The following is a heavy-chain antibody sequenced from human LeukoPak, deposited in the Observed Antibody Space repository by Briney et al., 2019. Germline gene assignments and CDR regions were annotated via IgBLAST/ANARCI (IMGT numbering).Heavy chain of an antibody. J-gene: IGHJ4*02. V-gene: IGHV3-66*01. CDR2: IYIGGST. CDR3: ARGRAATSNFDY. CDR1: GFTVSSHY. D-gene: IGHD3-3*02. Sequence: GGSLRLSCVASGFTVSSHYMSWVRQAPGKGLEWVSVIYIGGSTYYADSVKDRFTISRDNSKNTLYLQMNNLRAEDTAVYYCARGRAATSNFDYWGQGTLVTVSS.